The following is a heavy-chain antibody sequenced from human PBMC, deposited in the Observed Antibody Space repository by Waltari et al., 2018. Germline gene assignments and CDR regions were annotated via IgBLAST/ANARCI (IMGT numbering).Heavy chain of an antibody. CDR3: ARPFRGATTAFDI. CDR1: GGSISSYY. J-gene: IGHJ3*02. CDR2: IYYSGST. Sequence: QVQLPESGPGLVKPSETLSLTCTVSGGSISSYYWSWIRQPPGKGLEWIGYIYYSGSTNYNPSLKSRVTISVDTSKNQFSLKLSSVTAADTAVYYCARPFRGATTAFDIGGQGTMVTVSS. V-gene: IGHV4-59*01. D-gene: IGHD1-26*01.